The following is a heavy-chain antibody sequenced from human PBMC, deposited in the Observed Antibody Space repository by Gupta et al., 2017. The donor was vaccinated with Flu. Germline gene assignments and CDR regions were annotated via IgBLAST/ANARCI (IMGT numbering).Heavy chain of an antibody. CDR2: MFYSGTT. D-gene: IGHD5-24*01. J-gene: IGHJ4*01. CDR1: GGSISGFY. V-gene: IGHV4-59*12. Sequence: QVQLQESGPGLVKPSETLSLTCTVSGGSISGFYCTWIRQPPGKGLEWIGYMFYSGTTNYNPSLKGRVTMSVDTSKNQFSLELTSVTAADTATYYCARGAPSGYTNSYFDHWGRGIPVTVSS. CDR3: ARGAPSGYTNSYFDH.